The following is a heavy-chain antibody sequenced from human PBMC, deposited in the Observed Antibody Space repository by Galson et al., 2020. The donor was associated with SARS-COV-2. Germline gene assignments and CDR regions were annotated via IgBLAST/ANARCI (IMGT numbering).Heavy chain of an antibody. CDR3: ARAYSGSYYYGMES. Sequence: GGSLRLSCAASGFTFSSYAMHWVRQAPGKGLEWVAVISYDGSNKYYADSVKGRFTISRDNSKNTLYLQMNSLRAEDTAVYYCARAYSGSYYYGMESGAKGPRSPSP. V-gene: IGHV3-30*04. CDR2: ISYDGSNK. J-gene: IGHJ6*02. D-gene: IGHD1-26*01. CDR1: GFTFSSYA.